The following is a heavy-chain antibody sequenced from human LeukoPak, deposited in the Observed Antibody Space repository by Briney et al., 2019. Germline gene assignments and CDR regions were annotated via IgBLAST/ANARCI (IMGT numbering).Heavy chain of an antibody. Sequence: GGSLRLSCAASGFTVSSNYMSWVRQAPGKGLEWVSVIYSGGSTYYADSVKGRFTISRDNSKNTLYLQMNSLRAEDTAVYYCARDPEYSCSWSADAFDIWGQGTMVTVSS. CDR2: IYSGGST. D-gene: IGHD6-13*01. V-gene: IGHV3-53*01. CDR1: GFTVSSNY. CDR3: ARDPEYSCSWSADAFDI. J-gene: IGHJ3*02.